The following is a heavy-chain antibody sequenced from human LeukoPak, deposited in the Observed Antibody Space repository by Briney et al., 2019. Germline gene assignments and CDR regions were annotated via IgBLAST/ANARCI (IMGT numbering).Heavy chain of an antibody. V-gene: IGHV3-7*03. D-gene: IGHD3-9*01. Sequence: GGSLRLSCAASGFTFSSYWMSWVRQAPGKGLEWVANIKQDGSEKYYVDSEKGRFTISRDNAKNSLYLQMNSLRAEDTAVYYCARVKRSLRYFEDGYYGMDVWGKGTTVTVSS. CDR2: IKQDGSEK. CDR3: ARVKRSLRYFEDGYYGMDV. CDR1: GFTFSSYW. J-gene: IGHJ6*04.